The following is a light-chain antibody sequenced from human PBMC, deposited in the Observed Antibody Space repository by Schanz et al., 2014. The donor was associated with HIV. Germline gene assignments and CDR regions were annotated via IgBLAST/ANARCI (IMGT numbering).Light chain of an antibody. V-gene: IGLV2-14*03. CDR3: SSFTSTTTVV. CDR2: DVS. J-gene: IGLJ3*02. Sequence: QSALTQPASVSGSPGQSITISCTGTTSDVGDFDYVSWYQQHPGKAPKLMIYDVSLRPSGVSSRFSGSKSGNTASLTISGLQAEDEADYYCSSFTSTTTVVFGGGTKLTVL. CDR1: TSDVGDFDY.